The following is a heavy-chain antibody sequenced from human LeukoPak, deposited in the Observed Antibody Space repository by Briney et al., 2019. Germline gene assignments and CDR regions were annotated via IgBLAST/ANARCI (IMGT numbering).Heavy chain of an antibody. CDR3: ASPLIRSPPHY. Sequence: GGSLRLSCAASGFTFRRYGMSWVRQAPEKGLEWVSAISGSGSSTYYGDSVKGRFTISRDNSKNTLYLQMNSLRAEDTAVYYCASPLIRSPPHYWGQGTLVTVSS. CDR1: GFTFRRYG. V-gene: IGHV3-23*01. CDR2: ISGSGSST. J-gene: IGHJ4*02. D-gene: IGHD3-16*01.